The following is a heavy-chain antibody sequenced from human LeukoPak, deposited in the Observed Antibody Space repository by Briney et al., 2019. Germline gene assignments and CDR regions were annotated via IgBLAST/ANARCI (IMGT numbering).Heavy chain of an antibody. CDR2: ISGSGGST. D-gene: IGHD3-3*01. V-gene: IGHV3-23*01. CDR1: GFTFSSYA. J-gene: IGHJ3*02. CDR3: AKDSRFLEWLLGAFDI. Sequence: PGGSLRLSCAASGFTFSSYAMSWVRQAPGKGLEWVSAISGSGGSTYYADSVKGRFTISRDSSKNTLYLQMNSLRAEATAVYYCAKDSRFLEWLLGAFDIWGQGTMVTVSS.